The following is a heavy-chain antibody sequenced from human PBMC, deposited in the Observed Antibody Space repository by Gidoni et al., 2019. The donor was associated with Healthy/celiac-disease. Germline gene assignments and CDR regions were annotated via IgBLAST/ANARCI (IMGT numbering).Heavy chain of an antibody. D-gene: IGHD3-22*01. V-gene: IGHV1-18*01. CDR2: ISAYNGNT. Sequence: QVQLVQSGAEVKKPGASVKVSCKAFGYTFTSYGISWVRQAPGQGLEWMGWISAYNGNTNYAQKLQGRVTMTTDTSTSTAYMELRSLRSDDTAVYYCARSLDYDSSDRSVPYWYFDLWGRGTLVTVSS. CDR1: GYTFTSYG. J-gene: IGHJ2*01. CDR3: ARSLDYDSSDRSVPYWYFDL.